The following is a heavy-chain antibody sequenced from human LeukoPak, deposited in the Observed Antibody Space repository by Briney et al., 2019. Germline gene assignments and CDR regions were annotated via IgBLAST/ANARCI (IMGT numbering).Heavy chain of an antibody. D-gene: IGHD5-24*01. CDR1: GYTFKNYD. CDR3: ARATPGGLHGYSFDY. CDR2: MNPNRGNT. J-gene: IGHJ4*02. V-gene: IGHV1-8*02. Sequence: VASVKVSCKASGYTFKNYDINWVRQATGQGLEWMGWMNPNRGNTGFAQKFQDRVSMTRDTSINTAYMELTSLRSGDTAVYYCARATPGGLHGYSFDYWGQGTVVTVYS.